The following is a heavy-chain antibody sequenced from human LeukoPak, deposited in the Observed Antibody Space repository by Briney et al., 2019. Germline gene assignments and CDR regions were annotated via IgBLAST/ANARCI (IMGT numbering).Heavy chain of an antibody. CDR1: GGSISSYY. CDR2: IYTSGST. J-gene: IGHJ3*02. D-gene: IGHD3-22*01. Sequence: SETLSLTCTVSGGSISSYYWSWIRQPAGKGLEWIGRIYTSGSTNYNPSLKSRVTMSVDTSKNQFSLKLSSVTAADTAVYYCARDRDSSGYYYVRAFDIWGQGTMVTSLQ. V-gene: IGHV4-4*07. CDR3: ARDRDSSGYYYVRAFDI.